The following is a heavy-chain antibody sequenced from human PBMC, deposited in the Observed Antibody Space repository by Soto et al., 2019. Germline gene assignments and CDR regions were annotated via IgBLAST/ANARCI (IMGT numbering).Heavy chain of an antibody. D-gene: IGHD4-17*01. Sequence: EVQLVESGGGLVQPGGSLRLSCAASGLTFSDHYMDWVRQAPGKGLEWIGRTRNKANSYTTEYAASVKGRFTISRDDSENSLYLQMNSLKTEDTAVYYCARGPPSRVTTGYYYGMDVWGQGTTVTVSS. V-gene: IGHV3-72*01. CDR1: GLTFSDHY. CDR2: TRNKANSYTT. J-gene: IGHJ6*02. CDR3: ARGPPSRVTTGYYYGMDV.